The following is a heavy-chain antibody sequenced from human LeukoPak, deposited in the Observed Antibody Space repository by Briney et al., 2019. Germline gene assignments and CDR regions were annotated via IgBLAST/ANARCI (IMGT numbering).Heavy chain of an antibody. V-gene: IGHV4-39*01. Sequence: SETLSLTCTVSGGSISSSSYYWGWIRQPPGKGLEWIGSIYYSGSTYYNPSLKSRVTISVDTPKNQFSLKLSSVTAADTAVYYCARLTYYYGSGSYYTPCWFDPWGQGTLVTVSS. CDR2: IYYSGST. D-gene: IGHD3-10*01. CDR3: ARLTYYYGSGSYYTPCWFDP. J-gene: IGHJ5*02. CDR1: GGSISSSSYY.